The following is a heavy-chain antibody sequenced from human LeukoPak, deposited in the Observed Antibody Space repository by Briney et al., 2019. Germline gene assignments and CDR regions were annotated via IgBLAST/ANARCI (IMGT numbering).Heavy chain of an antibody. D-gene: IGHD1-26*01. Sequence: GGSLRLSCAAPGFTFSSYWMSWVRQAPGKGLEWVANIKQDGSEKYYVDSVKGRFTISRDNAKNSLYLQMNSLRAEDTAVYYCARDKGRVVGAYYYYYYMDVWGKRTTVTVSS. CDR1: GFTFSSYW. CDR2: IKQDGSEK. V-gene: IGHV3-7*01. CDR3: ARDKGRVVGAYYYYYYMDV. J-gene: IGHJ6*03.